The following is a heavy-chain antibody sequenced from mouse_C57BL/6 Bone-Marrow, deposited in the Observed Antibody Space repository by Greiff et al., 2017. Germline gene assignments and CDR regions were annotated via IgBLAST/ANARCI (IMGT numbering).Heavy chain of an antibody. V-gene: IGHV1-74*01. CDR3: SNSSSLWYFDV. J-gene: IGHJ1*03. Sequence: VQLQQPGAELVKPGASVKVSCKASGYTFTSYWLHWVKQRPGQGLEWIGRIHPSDSDTNYNQKFKGKATLTVDKSSSTAYMQLSSMTSDDSAVYYCSNSSSLWYFDVWGTGTTVTVSS. D-gene: IGHD1-1*01. CDR1: GYTFTSYW. CDR2: IHPSDSDT.